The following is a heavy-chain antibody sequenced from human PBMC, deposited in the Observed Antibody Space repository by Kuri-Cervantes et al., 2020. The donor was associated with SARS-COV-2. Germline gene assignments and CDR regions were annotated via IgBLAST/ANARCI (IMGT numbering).Heavy chain of an antibody. CDR1: GFTFSSYS. CDR3: ARAGAVVPAAMVPLTRDYYMDV. V-gene: IGHV3-21*01. Sequence: GESLKISCAASGFTFSSYSMNWVRQAPGKGLEWVSSISSSSSYIYYADSVKGRFTISRDNAKNSLYLQMNSLRAEDAAVYYCARAGAVVPAAMVPLTRDYYMDVWGKGTTVTVSS. CDR2: ISSSSSYI. D-gene: IGHD2-2*01. J-gene: IGHJ6*03.